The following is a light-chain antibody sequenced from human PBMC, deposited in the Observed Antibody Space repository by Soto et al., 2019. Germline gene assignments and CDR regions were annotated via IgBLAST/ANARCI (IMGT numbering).Light chain of an antibody. CDR3: QHSYTTPRA. Sequence: DIVMTQSPDSLAVSLGERATINCKSSQSVLYSANNKHYLAWYQKKPGEPPNLLISWATTRKSGVPDRFSGSGSGTDFTLTSSSLQAEDVAVYYCQHSYTTPRAFGPGTKVDI. J-gene: IGKJ3*01. V-gene: IGKV4-1*01. CDR1: QSVLYSANNKHY. CDR2: WAT.